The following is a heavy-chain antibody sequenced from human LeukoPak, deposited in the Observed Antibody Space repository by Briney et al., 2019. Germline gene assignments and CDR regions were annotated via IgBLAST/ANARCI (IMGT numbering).Heavy chain of an antibody. J-gene: IGHJ4*02. CDR1: GYSINSGYY. CDR2: IYHSGST. CDR3: ARVLKGRAPFDY. V-gene: IGHV4-38-2*02. Sequence: MTSETLSLTCTVSGYSINSGYYWGWIRQPPGKGLEWIGSIYHSGSTYYNPSLKSRVTISVDTSKNQFSPKLSSVTAADTAVYYCARVLKGRAPFDYWGQGTLVTVSS.